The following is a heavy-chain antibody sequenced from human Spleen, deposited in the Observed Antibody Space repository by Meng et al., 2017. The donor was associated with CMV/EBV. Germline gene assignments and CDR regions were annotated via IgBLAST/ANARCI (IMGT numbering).Heavy chain of an antibody. CDR3: AKSLRLQPFDN. V-gene: IGHV3-23*03. CDR2: IYSGGSST. Sequence: GESLKISCAASGFTFSSYAMSWVRQAPGKGLEWVSVIYSGGSSTYYADSVKGRFTISRDNSKSTLYLQMSSLRAEDTAIYYCAKSLRLQPFDNWGQGTLVTVSS. CDR1: GFTFSSYA. D-gene: IGHD4-11*01. J-gene: IGHJ4*02.